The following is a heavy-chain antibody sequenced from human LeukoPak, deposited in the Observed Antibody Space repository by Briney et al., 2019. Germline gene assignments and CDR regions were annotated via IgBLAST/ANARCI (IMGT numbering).Heavy chain of an antibody. CDR3: ARHGGRHCSSTSCYSYNWFDH. D-gene: IGHD2-2*01. CDR2: IYYSGST. Sequence: SETLSLTCTVSGGSISSYYWSWIRQPPGKGLEWIGYIYYSGSTNYNPSLKSRVTISVDTSKNQFSLKLSSVTAADTAVYYSARHGGRHCSSTSCYSYNWFDHWGQGTLVTVSS. V-gene: IGHV4-59*08. CDR1: GGSISSYY. J-gene: IGHJ5*02.